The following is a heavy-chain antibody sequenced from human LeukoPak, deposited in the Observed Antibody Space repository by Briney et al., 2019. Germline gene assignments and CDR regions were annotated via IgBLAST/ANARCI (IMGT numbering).Heavy chain of an antibody. J-gene: IGHJ4*02. CDR2: INPSDGST. D-gene: IGHD2-15*01. CDR3: AREGYCSGGSCYSGYYFDY. V-gene: IGHV1-46*01. CDR1: GYTFTSYY. Sequence: ASVKVSCKASGYTFTSYYMHWVRQAPGQGLEWMGIINPSDGSTSYAQKFQGRVTMTRDMSTSTVYMELSSLRSEDTAVYYCAREGYCSGGSCYSGYYFDYWGQGTMVTVSS.